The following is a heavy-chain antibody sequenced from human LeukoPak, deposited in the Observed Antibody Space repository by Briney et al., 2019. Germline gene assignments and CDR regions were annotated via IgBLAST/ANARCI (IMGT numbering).Heavy chain of an antibody. V-gene: IGHV3-23*01. CDR1: GFTFSSYA. Sequence: GGSLRLSCAASGFTFSSYAMSWVRQAPGKGLEWVSAISGSGGSTYYADSVKGRFTISRDNSKNTLYLQMDSLRAEDTAVYYCAKDLSYGDMFDYWGQGTLVTVSS. J-gene: IGHJ4*02. D-gene: IGHD4-17*01. CDR2: ISGSGGST. CDR3: AKDLSYGDMFDY.